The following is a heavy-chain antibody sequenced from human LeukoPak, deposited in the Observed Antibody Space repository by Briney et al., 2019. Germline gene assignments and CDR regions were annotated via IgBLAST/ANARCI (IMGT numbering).Heavy chain of an antibody. CDR2: ISSSSSII. Sequence: GGSLRLSCAASGFTFNIYSMSWVRQAPGKGLEWVSYISSSSSIIYYADSVKGRFTISRDNAKNSLFLQMNSLRAEDTAVYYCARDGDSAASHYMDVWGKGTTVTVSS. V-gene: IGHV3-48*01. CDR3: ARDGDSAASHYMDV. CDR1: GFTFNIYS. J-gene: IGHJ6*03. D-gene: IGHD3-22*01.